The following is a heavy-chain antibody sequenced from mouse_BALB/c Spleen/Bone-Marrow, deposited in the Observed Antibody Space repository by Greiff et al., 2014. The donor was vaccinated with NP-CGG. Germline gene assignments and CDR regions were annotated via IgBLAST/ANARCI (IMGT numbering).Heavy chain of an antibody. CDR3: ARDYYGRSDY. CDR2: INSNGGGT. Sequence: VQLQQSGGGLVQPGGSLKLSCAASGFTFSSYGMSWVRQTPDKRLELVATINSNGGGTYYPDSVKGRFTISRDNAKNTLYLQMSSLKSEDTAMYYCARDYYGRSDYWGQGTTLTVSS. CDR1: GFTFSSYG. J-gene: IGHJ2*01. V-gene: IGHV5-6-3*01. D-gene: IGHD1-1*01.